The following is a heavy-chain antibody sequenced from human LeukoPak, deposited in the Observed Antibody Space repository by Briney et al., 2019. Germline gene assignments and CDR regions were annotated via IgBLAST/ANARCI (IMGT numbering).Heavy chain of an antibody. V-gene: IGHV3-48*04. Sequence: GSLRLSCAASGFTFSSYSMNWVRQAPGKGLEWVSYISSSSSTIYYADSVKGRFTISRDNAKNSLYLQMNSLRAEDTAVYYCARVWAPSLWYFDLWGRGTLVTVSS. CDR2: ISSSSSTI. CDR1: GFTFSSYS. CDR3: ARVWAPSLWYFDL. J-gene: IGHJ2*01. D-gene: IGHD7-27*01.